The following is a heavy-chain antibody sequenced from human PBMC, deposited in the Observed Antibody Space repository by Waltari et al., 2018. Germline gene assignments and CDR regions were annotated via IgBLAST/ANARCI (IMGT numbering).Heavy chain of an antibody. J-gene: IGHJ4*02. CDR1: GGPISSYY. V-gene: IGHV4-59*01. CDR3: ASKAGIAAAGFDY. CDR2: IYYSGST. Sequence: QVQLQESGPGLVKPSETLSLTCTVSGGPISSYYWSWIRQPPGKGLEWIGYIYYSGSTNYNPSLKSRVTISVDTSKNQFSLKLSSVTAADTAVYYCASKAGIAAAGFDYWGQGTLVTVSS. D-gene: IGHD6-13*01.